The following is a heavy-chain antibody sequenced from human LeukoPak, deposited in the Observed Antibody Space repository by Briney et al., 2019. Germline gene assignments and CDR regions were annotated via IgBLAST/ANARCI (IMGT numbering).Heavy chain of an antibody. J-gene: IGHJ4*02. V-gene: IGHV3-11*01. Sequence: GGSLRLSCAASGFIFSDYYMSWIRQAPGKGLEWVSYISSSGSTIYYADSVKGRFTISRDNAKNSLYLQMNSLRAEDTAVYYCAIYPTHIRYIVATMWGQGTLVTVSS. CDR2: ISSSGSTI. D-gene: IGHD5-12*01. CDR1: GFIFSDYY. CDR3: AIYPTHIRYIVATM.